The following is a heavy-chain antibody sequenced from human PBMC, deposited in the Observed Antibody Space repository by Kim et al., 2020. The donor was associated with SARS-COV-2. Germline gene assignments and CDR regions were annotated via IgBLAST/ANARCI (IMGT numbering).Heavy chain of an antibody. D-gene: IGHD2-2*01. CDR1: GFTFSSYG. CDR2: IWYDGSNK. Sequence: GGSLRLSCAASGFTFSSYGMHWVRQAPGKGLEWVAVIWYDGSNKYYADSVKGRFTISRDNSKNTMYLQMNSLRAEDTAVYYCARDLPVAAAVTDYMAVWGRGTTRTVSS. CDR3: ARDLPVAAAVTDYMAV. J-gene: IGHJ6*03. V-gene: IGHV3-33*01.